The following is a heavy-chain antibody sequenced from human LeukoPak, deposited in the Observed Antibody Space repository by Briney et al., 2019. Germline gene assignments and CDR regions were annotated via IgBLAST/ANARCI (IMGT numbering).Heavy chain of an antibody. CDR2: ISSSGSTI. J-gene: IGHJ4*02. Sequence: GGSLRLSCAASGFTFSSYEMNWVRQAPGKGLEWVSYISSSGSTIYYADSVKGRFTISRDNAKSSLYLQMNSLRAEDTAVYYCARGPGIAAAGTGYWGQGTLVTVSS. CDR3: ARGPGIAAAGTGY. V-gene: IGHV3-48*03. CDR1: GFTFSSYE. D-gene: IGHD6-13*01.